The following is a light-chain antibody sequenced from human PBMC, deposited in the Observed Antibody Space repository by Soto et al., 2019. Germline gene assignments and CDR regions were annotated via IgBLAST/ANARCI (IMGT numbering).Light chain of an antibody. Sequence: QSVLTQPPSASGSPGQSVTISCTGTSSDVGGYNYVSWYQQHPGKAPKLMIYEVSKRPSGVPDRFSGSKSGNTASLTVSGLQAEDEADYYCSSYAGSNKPGVFGGGTKLTVL. CDR1: SSDVGGYNY. V-gene: IGLV2-8*01. CDR3: SSYAGSNKPGV. J-gene: IGLJ2*01. CDR2: EVS.